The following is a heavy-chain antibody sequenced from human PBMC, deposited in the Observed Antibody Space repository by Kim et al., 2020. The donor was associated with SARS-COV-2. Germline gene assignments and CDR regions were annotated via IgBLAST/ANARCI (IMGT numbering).Heavy chain of an antibody. CDR3: ATYGADDS. J-gene: IGHJ5*01. CDR2: VSSGGIT. V-gene: IGHV4-39*01. Sequence: SETLSLMCSVSGGSISSSTHYYGWFRQPPGKGPEWVGSVSSGGITYANPSLKSRVTISIGASRTQFSLKLNSVPAADTASYYCATYGADDSWGQGTLVIVSS. D-gene: IGHD3-10*01. CDR1: GGSISSSTHY.